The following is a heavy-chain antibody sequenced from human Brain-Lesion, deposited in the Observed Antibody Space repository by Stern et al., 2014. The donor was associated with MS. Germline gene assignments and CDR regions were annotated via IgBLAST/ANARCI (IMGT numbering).Heavy chain of an antibody. V-gene: IGHV4-4*02. J-gene: IGHJ4*02. D-gene: IGHD1-26*01. CDR3: ASNRGSGSFFDS. CDR2: MYHSGIT. Sequence: QLQLQESGPGLVKPSGTLSLTCAVSGGSISRGNWWSWVRQSPGKRLEWIGKMYHSGITNYNPSLESRVSISIDKSKNQFSLKVYSLTAADTAVYYCASNRGSGSFFDSWGQGSLVTVSS. CDR1: GGSISRGNW.